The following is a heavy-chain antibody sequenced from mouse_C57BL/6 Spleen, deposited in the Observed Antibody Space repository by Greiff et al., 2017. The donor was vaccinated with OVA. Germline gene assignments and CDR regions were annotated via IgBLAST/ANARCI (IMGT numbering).Heavy chain of an antibody. D-gene: IGHD1-1*01. CDR3: ARSRDYEAWFAY. CDR1: GYTFTDYY. Sequence: VKLVESGAELVRPGASVKLSCKASGYTFTDYYINWVKQRPGQGLEWIARIYPGSGNTYYNEKFKGKATLTAEKSSSTAYMQLSSLTSKDSAVYFCARSRDYEAWFAYWGQGTLVTVSA. J-gene: IGHJ3*01. V-gene: IGHV1-76*01. CDR2: IYPGSGNT.